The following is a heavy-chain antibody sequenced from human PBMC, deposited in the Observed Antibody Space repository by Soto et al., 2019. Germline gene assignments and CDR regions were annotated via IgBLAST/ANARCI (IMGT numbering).Heavy chain of an antibody. J-gene: IGHJ1*01. Sequence: SETLSLTCTVSGGSISSGGYYWSWIRQHPGKGLEWIGYIYYSGSTYYNPSLKSRVTISVDTSKNQFSLKLSSVTAADTAVYYCAGDFDSYGPAEYFQHWGQGTLVTVSS. V-gene: IGHV4-31*03. CDR1: GGSISSGGYY. CDR3: AGDFDSYGPAEYFQH. CDR2: IYYSGST. D-gene: IGHD5-18*01.